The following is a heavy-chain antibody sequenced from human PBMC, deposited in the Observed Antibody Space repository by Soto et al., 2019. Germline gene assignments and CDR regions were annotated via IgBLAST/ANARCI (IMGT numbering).Heavy chain of an antibody. V-gene: IGHV1-58*01. CDR2: IVVGSGNT. CDR1: GFTFTSSA. J-gene: IGHJ6*03. CDR3: ARVIVVPAAMILNYYYYMDV. D-gene: IGHD2-2*01. Sequence: SVKVSCKASGFTFTSSAVQWVRQARGQRLEWIGWIVVGSGNTNYAQKFQERVTITRDMSTSTAYMELSSLRSDDTAVYYCARVIVVPAAMILNYYYYMDVWGKGTTVTVSS.